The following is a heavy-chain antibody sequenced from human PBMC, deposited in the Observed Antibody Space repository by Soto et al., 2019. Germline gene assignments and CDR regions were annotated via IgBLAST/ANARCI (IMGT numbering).Heavy chain of an antibody. CDR2: ISISGGST. CDR3: AKGYCINGVCYDYMDV. CDR1: GFTFSSYA. D-gene: IGHD2-8*01. V-gene: IGHV3-23*01. J-gene: IGHJ6*03. Sequence: EVQLLESGGGLVQPGGSLRLSCAASGFTFSSYAMSWVRQAPGKGLEWVSAISISGGSTYYADSVKGRFTSSRDNSKNTLYLQMNSLRAEDTAVYYCAKGYCINGVCYDYMDVWGKGTTVTVSS.